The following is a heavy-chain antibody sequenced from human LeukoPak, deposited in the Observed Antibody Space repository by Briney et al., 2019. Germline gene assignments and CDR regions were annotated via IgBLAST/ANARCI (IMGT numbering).Heavy chain of an antibody. Sequence: GGSLRLSCAASGFTFSSYAMSWARQAPGKGLEWVSAISGSGGSTYYADSVKGRFTISRDNSKNTLYLQMNSLRVEDTAVYYCAKLRGYSSGWYIDYWGQGTLVTVSS. J-gene: IGHJ4*02. V-gene: IGHV3-23*01. CDR3: AKLRGYSSGWYIDY. CDR1: GFTFSSYA. D-gene: IGHD6-19*01. CDR2: ISGSGGST.